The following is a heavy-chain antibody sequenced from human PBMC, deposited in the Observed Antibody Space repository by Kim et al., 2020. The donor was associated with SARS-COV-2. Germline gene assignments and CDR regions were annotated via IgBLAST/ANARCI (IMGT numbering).Heavy chain of an antibody. D-gene: IGHD2-21*02. CDR3: ARDLLGHTAIGWFDP. V-gene: IGHV3-48*02. Sequence: DSVKGRFTISRNNAKNSLYLQMNSLRDEDTAVYYCARDLLGHTAIGWFDPWGQGTLVTVSS. J-gene: IGHJ5*02.